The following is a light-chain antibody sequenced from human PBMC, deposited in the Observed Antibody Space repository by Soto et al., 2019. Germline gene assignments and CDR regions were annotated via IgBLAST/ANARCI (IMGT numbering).Light chain of an antibody. CDR1: QSVSSSF. CDR2: GAS. Sequence: EIVLTQSPGILSLSPGERATLSCSASQSVSSSFLDWYQQKPGQAPRLLISGASSRATGIPDRFSGSGSGTDFTLTISRLEPEDFAVYYCQQYGSSPSALPFGGGTKVEIK. CDR3: QQYGSSPSALP. J-gene: IGKJ4*01. V-gene: IGKV3-20*01.